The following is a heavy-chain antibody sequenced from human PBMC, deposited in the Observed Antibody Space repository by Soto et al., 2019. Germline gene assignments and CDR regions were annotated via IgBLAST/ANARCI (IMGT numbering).Heavy chain of an antibody. V-gene: IGHV3-48*03. CDR1: GLTFSTYA. J-gene: IGHJ6*02. Sequence: GGSLRLSCAASGLTFSTYAMNWVRQAPGKGLEWTAHISFSGSTIYYADSVKGRFSISRDNSKNFLYLQMSGLRADDSAVYYCTRGAGFFYGVDVWGLGTTVTVSS. D-gene: IGHD3-10*01. CDR2: ISFSGSTI. CDR3: TRGAGFFYGVDV.